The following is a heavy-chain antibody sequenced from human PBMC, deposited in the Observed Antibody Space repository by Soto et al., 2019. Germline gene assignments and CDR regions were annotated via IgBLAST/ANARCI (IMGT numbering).Heavy chain of an antibody. CDR1: GYALTTYG. CDR2: ISAHNGNT. Sequence: QVHLVQSGAEVKKPGASVKVSCKGSGYALTTYGITWVRQAPGQGLEWMGWISAHNGNTNYAQKLQGRVTVTRDTSTSTAYMELRSLRSDATAVYYCARGRDGDYWGQGALVTVSS. D-gene: IGHD6-6*01. V-gene: IGHV1-18*01. CDR3: ARGRDGDY. J-gene: IGHJ4*02.